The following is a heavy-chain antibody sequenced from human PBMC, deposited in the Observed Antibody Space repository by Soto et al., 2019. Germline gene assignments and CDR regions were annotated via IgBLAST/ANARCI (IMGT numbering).Heavy chain of an antibody. V-gene: IGHV4-4*07. CDR2: IYTSGST. CDR1: GGSSSSYD. CDR3: ARDRAMGGLAVVGTWWFDP. D-gene: IGHD6-19*01. Sequence: VTHSLSCTVSGGSSSSYDGSWIRQHDGKGLEWIGRIYTSGSTNYNPSLKSRVTMSVDASKNQFSLKLSSVTAADTAVYYCARDRAMGGLAVVGTWWFDPWGQGTLVTVSS. J-gene: IGHJ5*02.